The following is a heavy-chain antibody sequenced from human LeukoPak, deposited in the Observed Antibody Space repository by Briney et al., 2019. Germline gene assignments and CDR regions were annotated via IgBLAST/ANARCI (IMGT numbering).Heavy chain of an antibody. J-gene: IGHJ4*02. D-gene: IGHD2-2*01. CDR3: AAYCSSTSCYSRIDY. Sequence: GESLKISCKGSGYSFTSYWIGWVRQMPGKGLEWMGIIYPGDSDTRYSPSFQGQVTISADKSISTAYLQWSSLKASDTAMYYCAAYCSSTSCYSRIDYWGQGTLVTVSS. V-gene: IGHV5-51*01. CDR2: IYPGDSDT. CDR1: GYSFTSYW.